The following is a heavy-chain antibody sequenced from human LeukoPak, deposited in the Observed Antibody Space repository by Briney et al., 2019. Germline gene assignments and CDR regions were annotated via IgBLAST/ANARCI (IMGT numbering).Heavy chain of an antibody. CDR1: GFKFTTFA. D-gene: IGHD3-10*01. CDR2: ISSSSSTI. CDR3: ARVGPLWFGELFTPLPYYYYYGMDV. J-gene: IGHJ6*02. V-gene: IGHV3-48*02. Sequence: PGRSLRLSCEASGFKFTTFAMHWVRQAPGKGLEWVSYISSSSSTIYYADSVKGRFTISRDNAKNSLYLQMNSLRDEDTAVYYCARVGPLWFGELFTPLPYYYYYGMDVWGQGTTVTVSS.